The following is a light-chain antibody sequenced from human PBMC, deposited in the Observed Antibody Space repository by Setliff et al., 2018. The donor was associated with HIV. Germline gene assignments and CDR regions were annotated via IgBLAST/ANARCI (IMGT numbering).Light chain of an antibody. CDR1: QSVSTN. Sequence: EIVLTQSPGTLSLSPGERVTLSCRASQSVSTNLAWYQQKPGQAPRLLIYGASSRATGVSGRFSASGSGTDFTLSISRLEPEDFAVYYCQQYGSSPPITFGQGTRLEMK. CDR2: GAS. V-gene: IGKV3-20*01. J-gene: IGKJ5*01. CDR3: QQYGSSPPIT.